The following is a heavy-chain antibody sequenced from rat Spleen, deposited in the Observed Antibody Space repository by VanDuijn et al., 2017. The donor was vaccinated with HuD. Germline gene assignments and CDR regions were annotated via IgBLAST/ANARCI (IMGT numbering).Heavy chain of an antibody. CDR1: GFTFNKYW. CDR2: ISYGDSSGHSAT. V-gene: IGHV5-29*01. D-gene: IGHD1-9*01. CDR3: ARRHYGYTDYFDY. J-gene: IGHJ2*01. Sequence: EVQLVESGGGLVQPGRSLKLSCAASGFTFNKYWMSWIRQAPTKGLEWVATISYGDSSGHSATYYRDSVKGRFTISRDNAKSTLSLQMDSLRSEDTATYYCARRHYGYTDYFDYWGQGVMVTVSS.